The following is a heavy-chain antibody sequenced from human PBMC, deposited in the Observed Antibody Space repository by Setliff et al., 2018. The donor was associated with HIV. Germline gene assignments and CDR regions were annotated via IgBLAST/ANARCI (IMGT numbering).Heavy chain of an antibody. Sequence: SETLSLTCTVSGGSISSGYYYWSWIRQHPGKGLEWIGRIYSSGRTNYNPSLQSRVTISADTSKNQFSLKLSSVTAADTAVYYCARGGSGSSYYYYYMDVWGKGTTVTVSS. CDR1: GGSISSGYYY. CDR3: ARGGSGSSYYYYYMDV. J-gene: IGHJ6*03. D-gene: IGHD3-10*01. V-gene: IGHV4-61*01. CDR2: IYSSGRT.